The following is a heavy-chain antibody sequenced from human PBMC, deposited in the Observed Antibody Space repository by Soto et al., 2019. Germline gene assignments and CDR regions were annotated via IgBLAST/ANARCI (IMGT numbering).Heavy chain of an antibody. J-gene: IGHJ4*02. Sequence: ASVKVSCKASGYTSTDHYVHWVQQAPGKGLEWLGLVDPAESETIYAEKFQGRVTITADTSTDTAYMELRSLRSEDTGVYYCAYGSGSYLHYFEYWGQGTLVTVSS. CDR3: AYGSGSYLHYFEY. CDR1: GYTSTDHY. V-gene: IGHV1-69-2*01. CDR2: VDPAESET. D-gene: IGHD3-10*01.